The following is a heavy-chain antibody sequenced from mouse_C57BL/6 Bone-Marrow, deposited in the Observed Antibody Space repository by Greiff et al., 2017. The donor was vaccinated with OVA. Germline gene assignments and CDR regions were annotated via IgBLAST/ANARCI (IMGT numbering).Heavy chain of an antibody. CDR1: GFTFSSYA. J-gene: IGHJ3*01. V-gene: IGHV5-4*01. CDR2: ISDGGSYT. Sequence: EVQLVESGGGLVKPGGSLKLSCAASGFTFSSYAMSWVRQTPEKRLEWVATISDGGSYTYYPDNVKGRFTISRDNAKNNLYLQMSHLKSEDTAMYYCARDKDWDEFAYWGQGTLVTVSA. D-gene: IGHD4-1*01. CDR3: ARDKDWDEFAY.